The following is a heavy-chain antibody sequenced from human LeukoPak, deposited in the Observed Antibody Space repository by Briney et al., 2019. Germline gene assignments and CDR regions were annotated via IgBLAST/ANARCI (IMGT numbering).Heavy chain of an antibody. Sequence: PSETLSLTCGVSGGSISSTNWWRWVRQPPGQGLEWIGEISLSGLTNYNPSLKSRVTMSLDKSKNHLSLNLTSVTAADTAVYYCSRESGAFSPFGYWGQGTLVTVSS. D-gene: IGHD1-26*01. J-gene: IGHJ4*02. CDR1: GGSISSTNW. CDR3: SRESGAFSPFGY. V-gene: IGHV4-4*02. CDR2: ISLSGLT.